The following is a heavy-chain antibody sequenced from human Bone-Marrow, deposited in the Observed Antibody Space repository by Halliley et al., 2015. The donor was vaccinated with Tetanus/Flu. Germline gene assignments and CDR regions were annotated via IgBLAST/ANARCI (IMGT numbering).Heavy chain of an antibody. CDR2: TDYRSKWNI. D-gene: IGHD6-25*01. V-gene: IGHV6-1*01. CDR1: GDKVSSNTST. Sequence: GLVKPSQTLSLTCAISGDKVSSNTSTWNWIRQSRSRGLEWLGRTDYRSKWNIDYAESVKSRITIKPDTSKYQFSLQSNSVTPEDAAVYSCARGGCSFDYWGQGALVTVSS. J-gene: IGHJ4*02. CDR3: ARGGCSFDY.